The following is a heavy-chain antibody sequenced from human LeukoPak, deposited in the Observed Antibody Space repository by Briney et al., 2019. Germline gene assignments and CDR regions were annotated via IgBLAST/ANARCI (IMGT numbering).Heavy chain of an antibody. CDR1: GGSISSSNW. CDR3: ATTTYYYDSSGYQIGPFGY. V-gene: IGHV4-4*02. CDR2: IYHSGST. D-gene: IGHD3-22*01. J-gene: IGHJ4*02. Sequence: SETLSLTCAVSGGSISSSNWWSWVRQPPGKGLEWIGEIYHSGSTNYNPSLKSRVTISVDKSKNQFSLKLSSVTAADTAVYYCATTTYYYDSSGYQIGPFGYWGQGTLVTVSS.